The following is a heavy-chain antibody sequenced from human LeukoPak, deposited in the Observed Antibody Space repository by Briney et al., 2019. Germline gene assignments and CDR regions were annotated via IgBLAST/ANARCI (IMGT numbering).Heavy chain of an antibody. J-gene: IGHJ3*02. V-gene: IGHV3-23*01. CDR2: ISDRGKT. CDR1: GITFSSYD. CDR3: AKLPTIFGVADSFDI. D-gene: IGHD3-3*01. Sequence: GGSLRLSCEATGITFSSYDMTWVCQAPGKGLEWISAISDRGKTDYAESVKGRFTISRDNSKNTLYLQLTSLRDEDTAIYYCAKLPTIFGVADSFDIWGQGTLVTVSS.